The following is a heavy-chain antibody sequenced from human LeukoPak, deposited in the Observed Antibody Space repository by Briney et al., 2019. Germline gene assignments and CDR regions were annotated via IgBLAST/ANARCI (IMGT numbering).Heavy chain of an antibody. CDR3: ARLGGTTVTTYFDY. V-gene: IGHV4-39*01. CDR2: VFHSGTT. Sequence: SETLSLTCTVSGGSVSSSSYFWGWIRQPPGKGLEWIGSVFHSGTTYYNSSLKSRVTISVDTSKNQLSLKLSSVTAADTAVYYCARLGGTTVTTYFDYWGQGTLVTVSS. CDR1: GGSVSSSSYF. J-gene: IGHJ4*02. D-gene: IGHD4-11*01.